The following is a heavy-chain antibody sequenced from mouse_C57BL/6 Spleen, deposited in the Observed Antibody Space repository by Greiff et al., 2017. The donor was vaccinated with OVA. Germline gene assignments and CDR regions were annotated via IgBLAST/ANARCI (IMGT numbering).Heavy chain of an antibody. V-gene: IGHV5-17*01. D-gene: IGHD2-4*01. CDR3: ARIPFYDYDGRPYAMDY. Sequence: DVQLVESGGGLVKPGGSLKLSCAASGFTFSDYGMHWVRQAPEKGLEWVAYISSGSSTIYYADTVKGRFTISRDNAKNTLFLQMTSLRSEDTAMYYCARIPFYDYDGRPYAMDYWGQGTSVTVSS. CDR1: GFTFSDYG. CDR2: ISSGSSTI. J-gene: IGHJ4*01.